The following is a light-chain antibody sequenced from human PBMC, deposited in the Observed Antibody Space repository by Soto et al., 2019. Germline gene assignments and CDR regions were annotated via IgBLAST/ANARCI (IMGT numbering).Light chain of an antibody. CDR3: QQRSRG. CDR1: QSVSTS. CDR2: DAS. V-gene: IGKV3-11*01. J-gene: IGKJ3*01. Sequence: EIVLTQSPATLSLSPGERATLSCRASQSVSTSLAWYQQKPGQAPRLLIFDASKRAIGIPARFSGSGSGTDFTLTISSLEPEDFAVYYCQQRSRGFGPGTKVDTK.